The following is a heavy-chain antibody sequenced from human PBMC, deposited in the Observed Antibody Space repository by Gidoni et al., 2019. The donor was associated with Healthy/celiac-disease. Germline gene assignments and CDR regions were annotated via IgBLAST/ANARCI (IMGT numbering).Heavy chain of an antibody. J-gene: IGHJ6*02. V-gene: IGHV1-24*01. Sequence: QVQRVQSGAEVKKPGASGKVSCKVSGYTLTELSMHWVRQAPGKGLEWMGGFDPEDGETIYAQKFQGRVTMTEDTSTDTAYMELSSLRSEDTAVYYCATVGYCSSTSCYYYYGMDVWGQGTTVTVSS. CDR2: FDPEDGET. CDR3: ATVGYCSSTSCYYYYGMDV. D-gene: IGHD2-2*01. CDR1: GYTLTELS.